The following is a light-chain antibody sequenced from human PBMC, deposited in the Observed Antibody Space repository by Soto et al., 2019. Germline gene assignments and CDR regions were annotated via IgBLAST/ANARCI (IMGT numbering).Light chain of an antibody. CDR3: QQYGSSSYT. V-gene: IGKV3-20*01. Sequence: EIALTQSPGTLSLSPGERATLSCRASQSVSSSYLAWYQQKPGQAPRLRIYGASSRSTGIPDRFSGRGSGTDFTLTSSRLEPEDFAVYYCQQYGSSSYTFGQGTKLEIK. CDR1: QSVSSSY. CDR2: GAS. J-gene: IGKJ2*01.